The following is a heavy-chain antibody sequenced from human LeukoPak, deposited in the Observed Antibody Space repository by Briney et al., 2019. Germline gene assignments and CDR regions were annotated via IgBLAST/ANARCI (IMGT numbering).Heavy chain of an antibody. CDR1: GGSVRSDF. D-gene: IGHD2-2*01. CDR2: IYYSGST. J-gene: IGHJ4*02. V-gene: IGHV4-59*02. CDR3: AIEVLVVPAASYYFDI. Sequence: SETLSLTCTVSGGSVRSDFWGWIRQPPGKGQVGIGYIYYSGSTNYNPSLKSRVTISVDTSKNQFSLKLSSVTAADAAVYDCAIEVLVVPAASYYFDIGYQGTRVTVTS.